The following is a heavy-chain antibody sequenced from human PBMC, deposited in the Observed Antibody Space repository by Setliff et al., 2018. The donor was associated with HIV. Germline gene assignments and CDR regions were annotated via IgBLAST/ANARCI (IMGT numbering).Heavy chain of an antibody. V-gene: IGHV4-59*08. D-gene: IGHD3-10*01. Sequence: SETLSLTCTVSGSSISSHYWSWIRQPPGKGLEWIGNAYHSGRTYYNPSLKSRVTISVDTSKNQFSLKLSSVTAADTAVYYCARLLNYYGNWFDPWGQGTLVTVSS. CDR2: AYHSGRT. CDR1: GSSISSHY. J-gene: IGHJ5*02. CDR3: ARLLNYYGNWFDP.